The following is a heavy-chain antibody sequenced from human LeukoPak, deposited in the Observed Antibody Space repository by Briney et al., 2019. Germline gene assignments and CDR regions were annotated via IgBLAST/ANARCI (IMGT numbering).Heavy chain of an antibody. V-gene: IGHV3-74*01. CDR3: ARVRVWFGGFLPFDY. CDR1: GFTFSSYW. D-gene: IGHD3-10*01. CDR2: INSDGSST. Sequence: GGSLRLSCAASGFTFSSYWMHWVRQAPGKGLVWVSRINSDGSSTSYADSVKGRFTISRDNAKNTLYLQMNSLRAEDTAVYYCARVRVWFGGFLPFDYWGQGTLVTVSS. J-gene: IGHJ4*02.